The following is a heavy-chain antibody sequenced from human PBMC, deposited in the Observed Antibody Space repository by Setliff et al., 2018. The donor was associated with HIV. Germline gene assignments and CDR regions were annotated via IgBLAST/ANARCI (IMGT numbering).Heavy chain of an antibody. Sequence: SETLSLTCGVYGGSFSYDYWSWIRQPPGEELEWIGEINHGGTTKYNPALKGRFAISIDTSKNQFSLKLASVTAADTAVYYCARERRLHGIQPPYWYFDLWSRGTLVTVS. J-gene: IGHJ2*01. CDR2: INHGGTT. D-gene: IGHD1-1*01. V-gene: IGHV4-34*01. CDR1: GGSFSYDY. CDR3: ARERRLHGIQPPYWYFDL.